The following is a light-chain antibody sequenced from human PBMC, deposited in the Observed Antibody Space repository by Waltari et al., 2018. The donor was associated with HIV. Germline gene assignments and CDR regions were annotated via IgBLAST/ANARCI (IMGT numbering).Light chain of an antibody. CDR1: SSNTRAGHH. V-gene: IGLV1-40*01. Sequence: QSLLTQPPSVSGPPGQEVPISCTGSSSNTRAGHHVPLYQQVPGTAPKLLISANINRPSGVPDRFSGSKSGTSASLAITGLQAEDEADYYCQSYDSSLSGVVFGGGTKLTVL. CDR3: QSYDSSLSGVV. J-gene: IGLJ2*01. CDR2: ANI.